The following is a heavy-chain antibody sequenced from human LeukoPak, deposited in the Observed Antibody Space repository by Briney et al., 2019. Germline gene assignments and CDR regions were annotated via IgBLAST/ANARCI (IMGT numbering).Heavy chain of an antibody. CDR3: ARAVWFGEFETDAFDI. CDR2: IYTSGST. V-gene: IGHV4-4*07. D-gene: IGHD3-10*01. J-gene: IGHJ3*02. Sequence: PSETLSLTCTVSGGSISSYYWSWIRQPDGKGLEWIGRIYTSGSTNYNPSLKSRVTMSVDTSKNQFSLKLSSVTAADTAVYYCARAVWFGEFETDAFDIWGQGTMVTVSS. CDR1: GGSISSYY.